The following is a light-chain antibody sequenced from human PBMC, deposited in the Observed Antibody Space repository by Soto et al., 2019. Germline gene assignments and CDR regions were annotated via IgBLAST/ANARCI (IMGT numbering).Light chain of an antibody. CDR1: SSDVGGYNY. CDR3: SSYTGGSTPV. Sequence: QSALTQPASVSGSPGQSITISCTGTSSDVGGYNYVSWYQHHPGKAPKLMIYEVSNRPSGVSNRFSGSKSGNTASLTSSGLQAEDEADYYCSSYTGGSTPVFGGGTKVTVL. J-gene: IGLJ3*02. CDR2: EVS. V-gene: IGLV2-14*01.